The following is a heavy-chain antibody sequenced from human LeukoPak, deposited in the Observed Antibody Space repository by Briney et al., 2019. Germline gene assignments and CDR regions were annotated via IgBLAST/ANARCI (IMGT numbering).Heavy chain of an antibody. V-gene: IGHV1-2*02. CDR2: INPNSGGT. CDR3: ARKVGDTKYDILRY. CDR1: GYSFTGYY. D-gene: IGHD3-9*01. Sequence: ASVKVSCKASGYSFTGYYMHWVRQAPGQELEWMGWINPNSGGTNYAQKFQGRVTMTRDTSISTAYMELSRLRSDDTAVYYCARKVGDTKYDILRYWGQGTLVTVSS. J-gene: IGHJ4*02.